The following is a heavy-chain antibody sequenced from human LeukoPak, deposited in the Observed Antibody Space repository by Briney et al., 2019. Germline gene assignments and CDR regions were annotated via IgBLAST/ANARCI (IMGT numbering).Heavy chain of an antibody. J-gene: IGHJ4*02. V-gene: IGHV4-39*01. CDR1: GGSISSYY. Sequence: SETLSLTCTVSGGSISSYYWSWIRQPPGKGLEWIGSIYYSGSTYYNPSLKSRVTISVDTSKNQFSLKLSSVTAADTAVYYCARNENDYGGNYPFDYWGQGTLVTVSS. CDR2: IYYSGST. D-gene: IGHD4-23*01. CDR3: ARNENDYGGNYPFDY.